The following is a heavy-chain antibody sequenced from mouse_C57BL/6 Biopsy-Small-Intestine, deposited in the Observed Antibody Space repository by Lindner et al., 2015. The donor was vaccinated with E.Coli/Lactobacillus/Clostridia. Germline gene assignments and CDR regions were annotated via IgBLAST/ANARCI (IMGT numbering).Heavy chain of an antibody. J-gene: IGHJ2*01. D-gene: IGHD2-4*01. Sequence: VQLQESGAELVKPGAAVKISCKASGYAFSNYWMNWVKQRPGKGLEWIGQIYPGDGDTNYNGKFKGKVTLTADKSSSIVYMQLSSLTSEDSAVYFCAGSYDYARDYWGQGTTLTVSS. CDR2: IYPGDGDT. CDR3: AGSYDYARDY. V-gene: IGHV1-80*01. CDR1: GYAFSNYW.